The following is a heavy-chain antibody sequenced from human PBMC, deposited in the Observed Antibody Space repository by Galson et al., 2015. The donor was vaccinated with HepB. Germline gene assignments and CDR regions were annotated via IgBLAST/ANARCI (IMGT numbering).Heavy chain of an antibody. CDR3: ARGHIVVVVAATHFDY. V-gene: IGHV3-7*03. CDR1: GFTFSSYW. D-gene: IGHD2-15*01. Sequence: SLRLSCAASGFTFSSYWMSWVRQAPGKGLEWVANIKQDGSEKYYVDSVKGRFTISRDNAKNSLYLQMNSLRAEDTAVYYCARGHIVVVVAATHFDYWGQGTLVTVSS. CDR2: IKQDGSEK. J-gene: IGHJ4*02.